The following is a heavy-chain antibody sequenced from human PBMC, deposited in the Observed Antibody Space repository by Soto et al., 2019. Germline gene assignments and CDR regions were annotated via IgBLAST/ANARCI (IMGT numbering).Heavy chain of an antibody. CDR2: ISPYNRNT. Sequence: ASVKVSCTASGYPFPSIGIRWVRHAPGQGLEWMGWISPYNRNTYYAQRLQGRVTMTTDTSTSTAYMELRSLRSDDTAVYFCERDLDGSGNYYTDYWGQGTLVTVSS. CDR1: GYPFPSIG. CDR3: ERDLDGSGNYYTDY. J-gene: IGHJ4*02. D-gene: IGHD3-10*01. V-gene: IGHV1-18*01.